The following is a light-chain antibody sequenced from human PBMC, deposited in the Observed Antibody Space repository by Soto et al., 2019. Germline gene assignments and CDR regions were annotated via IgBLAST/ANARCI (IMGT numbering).Light chain of an antibody. V-gene: IGKV1-5*03. Sequence: DIQMTQSPSTRSASVGDRVTITCRASQSVGSSMAWYQQKPGEAPKLLISKASSLQTGVPSRFIGGGSGAEFTLTISSLQPGDFATYYCQQYWGPPLTFGGGTRVDLK. CDR3: QQYWGPPLT. CDR1: QSVGSS. J-gene: IGKJ4*02. CDR2: KAS.